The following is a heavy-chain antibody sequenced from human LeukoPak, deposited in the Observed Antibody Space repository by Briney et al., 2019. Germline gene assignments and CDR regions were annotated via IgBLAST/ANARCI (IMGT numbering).Heavy chain of an antibody. D-gene: IGHD2-2*01. V-gene: IGHV4-38-2*02. CDR1: GYSISSGYY. Sequence: SETLSLTCTVSGYSISSGYYWGWIRQPPGKGLEWIGSIYHSGSTYYNPSLKSRVTISVDTSKNQFSLKLSSVTAADTAVYYCARDHIVVVPAAMEPGLRWYFDLWGRGTLVTVSS. CDR2: IYHSGST. CDR3: ARDHIVVVPAAMEPGLRWYFDL. J-gene: IGHJ2*01.